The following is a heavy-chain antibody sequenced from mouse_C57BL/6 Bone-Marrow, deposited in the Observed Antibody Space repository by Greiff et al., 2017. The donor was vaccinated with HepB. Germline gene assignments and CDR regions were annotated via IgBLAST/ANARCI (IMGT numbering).Heavy chain of an antibody. CDR3: ARWDYGSSYYFDY. J-gene: IGHJ2*01. V-gene: IGHV1-64*01. CDR1: GYTFTSYW. D-gene: IGHD1-1*01. CDR2: IHPNSGST. Sequence: QVQLKQPGAELVKPGASVKLSCKASGYTFTSYWMHWVKQMPGQGLEWIGMIHPNSGSTNYNEKFKSKATLTVDKSSSTAYMQLSSLTSEVSAVYYCARWDYGSSYYFDYWGQGTTLTVSS.